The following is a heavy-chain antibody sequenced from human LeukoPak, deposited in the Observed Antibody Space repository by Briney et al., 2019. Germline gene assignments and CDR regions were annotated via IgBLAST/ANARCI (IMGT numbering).Heavy chain of an antibody. V-gene: IGHV3-23*01. Sequence: PGGSLRLSCAVSGITLSNYGMSWVRQAPGKGLEWVAGISGSGGGTYYADSVKGRFTISRDNPKNTLYLQMNSLRAEDTAVCFCAKRGVVIRVILVGFHKEAYYFDSWGQGALVTVSS. CDR1: GITLSNYG. CDR2: ISGSGGGT. CDR3: AKRGVVIRVILVGFHKEAYYFDS. D-gene: IGHD3-22*01. J-gene: IGHJ4*02.